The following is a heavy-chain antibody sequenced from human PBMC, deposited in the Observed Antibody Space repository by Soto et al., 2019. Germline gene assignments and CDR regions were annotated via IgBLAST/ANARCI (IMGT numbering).Heavy chain of an antibody. V-gene: IGHV3-23*01. CDR3: AKVRNSWYADFSDL. CDR1: GFTFSSHA. Sequence: GGSLRLSCTASGFTFSSHAMTWVRQAPGKGLEWVSGLSDSGDSIYYADSVKGRFTIYRDNSMNTLYLQMNTLRVEDTAVYYCAKVRNSWYADFSDLWGQGTLVTVSS. CDR2: LSDSGDSI. J-gene: IGHJ5*02. D-gene: IGHD2-2*01.